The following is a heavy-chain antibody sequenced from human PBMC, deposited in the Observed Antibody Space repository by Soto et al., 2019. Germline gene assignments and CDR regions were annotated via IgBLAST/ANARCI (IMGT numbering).Heavy chain of an antibody. V-gene: IGHV3-48*03. CDR2: ISYTGSTI. CDR3: ARGLRIYYDRSGLHY. CDR1: GFTFSNYE. D-gene: IGHD3-22*01. J-gene: IGHJ4*02. Sequence: GSLRLSCAASGFTFSNYEMNWVRQTPGKGLEWVSYISYTGSTIYYADSVRGRFTISRDNSKNSLYLQMNSLRAEDTAVYYCARGLRIYYDRSGLHYWGQGTLVTVSS.